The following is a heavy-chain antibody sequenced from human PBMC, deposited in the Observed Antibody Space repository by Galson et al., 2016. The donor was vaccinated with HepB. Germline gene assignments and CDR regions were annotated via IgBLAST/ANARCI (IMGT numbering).Heavy chain of an antibody. V-gene: IGHV3-9*01. CDR1: GFNFDDYA. CDR3: TKDGGVGSSSPSCYYGVDA. D-gene: IGHD6-6*01. Sequence: SLRLSCAASGFNFDDYAMHWVRQIPGKGLEWVSCINWNSGHKDYADSVKGRFTISRDNAKNSLYLQMNSLKLEDTAVYYCTKDGGVGSSSPSCYYGVDAWGQGTTVTVS. CDR2: INWNSGHK. J-gene: IGHJ6*02.